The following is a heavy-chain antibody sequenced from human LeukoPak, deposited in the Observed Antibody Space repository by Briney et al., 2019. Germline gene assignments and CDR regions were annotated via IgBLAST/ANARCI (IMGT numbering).Heavy chain of an antibody. CDR1: GFIFSSYD. V-gene: IGHV3-30*18. Sequence: PGGSLRLSCAACGFIFSSYDMHWVRQVPGKGLEWVAVISNDGSHRYYADSVKGRFTISRDNSKNTLYLQMNSLIAEDTAVYFCAKDQAITLIRGTWDWGQGTLVTVSS. CDR3: AKDQAITLIRGTWD. D-gene: IGHD3-10*01. CDR2: ISNDGSHR. J-gene: IGHJ4*02.